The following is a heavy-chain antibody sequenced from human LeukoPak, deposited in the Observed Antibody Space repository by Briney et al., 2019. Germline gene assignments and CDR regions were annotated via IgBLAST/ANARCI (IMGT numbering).Heavy chain of an antibody. J-gene: IGHJ4*02. CDR1: GHTFSSYG. CDR2: IRYDGSNK. CDR3: AKDQGSGSYVLGY. D-gene: IGHD3-10*01. V-gene: IGHV3-30*02. Sequence: GGSLRLSCAASGHTFSSYGMHWVRQAPGKGVEWVAFIRYDGSNKYYADSVKGRFTISRDNSKNTLYLQMNSLRAEDTAVYYCAKDQGSGSYVLGYWGQGTLVTVSS.